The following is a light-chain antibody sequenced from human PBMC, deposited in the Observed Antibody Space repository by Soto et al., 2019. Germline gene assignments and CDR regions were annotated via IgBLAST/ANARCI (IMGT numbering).Light chain of an antibody. CDR2: DVS. V-gene: IGLV2-11*01. CDR3: CSYAGSYYV. Sequence: QSALTQPRSVSGSPGQSVTISCTGTSSDVGGYNYVSCYQQHPGKAPKLMIYDVSKRPSGVPDRFSGSKSGNTASLTISGLQAEDEADYYCCSYAGSYYVFGTGTQLTVL. CDR1: SSDVGGYNY. J-gene: IGLJ1*01.